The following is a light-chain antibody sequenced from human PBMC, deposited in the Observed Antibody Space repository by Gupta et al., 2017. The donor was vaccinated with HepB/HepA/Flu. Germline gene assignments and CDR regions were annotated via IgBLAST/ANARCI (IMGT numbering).Light chain of an antibody. CDR2: WAS. Sequence: DIVMTQSPVSLAVSLGERATINCKSSQSVLTSSNNKNYLTWYQQKPGQPPKLLIYWASTRESGVPDRFSGSGSGTDFTLTISSLQAEDVAVYYCQQYYSTPLTFGHGTKVDIK. CDR1: QSVLTSSNNKNY. J-gene: IGKJ3*01. V-gene: IGKV4-1*01. CDR3: QQYYSTPLT.